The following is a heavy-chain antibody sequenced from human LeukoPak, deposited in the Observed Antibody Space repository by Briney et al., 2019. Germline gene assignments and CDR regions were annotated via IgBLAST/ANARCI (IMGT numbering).Heavy chain of an antibody. D-gene: IGHD3-16*01. CDR2: IRSKANSYAT. V-gene: IGHV3-73*01. J-gene: IGHJ5*02. CDR3: TRRESFLWWFDP. Sequence: PGGSLRLSCAASGFTFSGSAMRWVRQASGKRLEWVCRIRSKANSYATAYAASVKGRFTISRDDSKNTAYLQMNSLKTEDTAVYYCTRRESFLWWFDPWGQGTLVTVSS. CDR1: GFTFSGSA.